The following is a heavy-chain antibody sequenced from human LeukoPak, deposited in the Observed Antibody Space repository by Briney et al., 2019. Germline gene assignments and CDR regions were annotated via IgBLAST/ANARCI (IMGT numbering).Heavy chain of an antibody. CDR1: GFTFSSYG. CDR2: ISYDGSNK. J-gene: IGHJ5*02. V-gene: IGHV3-30*03. CDR3: ASRLAP. Sequence: GGSLRLSCAASGFTFSSYGMHWVRQAPGKGLEWVAVISYDGSNKYYAGSVKGRFTISRDNSKSTLYLQMNSLRAEDTAVYYCASRLAPWGQGTLVTVSS.